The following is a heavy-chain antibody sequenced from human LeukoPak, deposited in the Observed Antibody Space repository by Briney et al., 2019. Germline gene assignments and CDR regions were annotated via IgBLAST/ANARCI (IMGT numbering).Heavy chain of an antibody. V-gene: IGHV4-39*07. CDR3: ARRGTRSWYERLHPYAFDI. D-gene: IGHD6-13*01. Sequence: SETLSLTCTVSGGSISSSSYYWGWIRQPPGKGLEWIGSIYYSGSTYYNPSLKSRVTISVDTPKNQFSLKLSSVTAADTAVYYCARRGTRSWYERLHPYAFDIWGQGTMVTVSS. J-gene: IGHJ3*02. CDR1: GGSISSSSYY. CDR2: IYYSGST.